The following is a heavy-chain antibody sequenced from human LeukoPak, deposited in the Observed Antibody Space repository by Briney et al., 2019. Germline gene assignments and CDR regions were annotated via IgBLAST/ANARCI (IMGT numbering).Heavy chain of an antibody. D-gene: IGHD5-12*01. Sequence: GASLKISCECSGYSFTNYWIGWVRQMPGKGLEWMGIIYPADSTAHYSPSFQGQVTISVDKSINTAYLQWSRLKASDTAMYYCARQPKGGYSGYESDYWGQGTLVTVSS. CDR3: ARQPKGGYSGYESDY. CDR2: IYPADSTA. CDR1: GYSFTNYW. J-gene: IGHJ4*02. V-gene: IGHV5-51*01.